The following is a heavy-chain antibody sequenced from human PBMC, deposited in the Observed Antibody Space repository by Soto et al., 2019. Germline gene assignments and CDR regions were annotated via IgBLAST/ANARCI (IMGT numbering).Heavy chain of an antibody. CDR3: AYSSTPFDS. V-gene: IGHV3-23*01. Sequence: EVQLLESGGGLVQPGGSLRLSCAASGFTFSSYAMSWVRQAPGKGLEWVSAISGSGGSTYYADSVKGRFTISRDNSNNTLYLQMNSLRADDTAVSHCAYSSTPFDSWGQGTLVTVSS. D-gene: IGHD6-13*01. CDR2: ISGSGGST. CDR1: GFTFSSYA. J-gene: IGHJ4*02.